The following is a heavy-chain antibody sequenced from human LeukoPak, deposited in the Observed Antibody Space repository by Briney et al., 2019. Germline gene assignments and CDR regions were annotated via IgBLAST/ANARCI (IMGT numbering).Heavy chain of an antibody. CDR2: ISGSGGST. D-gene: IGHD2-2*01. V-gene: IGHV3-23*01. CDR3: ANDEPDKYQLPAGRV. CDR1: GFTFSRYS. Sequence: GGSLRLSCAASGFTFSRYSMNWVRQAPGKGLEWVSAISGSGGSTYYADSVKGRFTISRDNSKNTLYLQMNSLRAEDTAVYYCANDEPDKYQLPAGRVWGQGTLVTVSS. J-gene: IGHJ4*02.